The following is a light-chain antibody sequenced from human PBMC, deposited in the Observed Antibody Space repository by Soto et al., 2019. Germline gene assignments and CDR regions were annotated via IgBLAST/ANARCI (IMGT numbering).Light chain of an antibody. Sequence: EILMTQSPATLSVSPGERATLSCRASQSLSRNLAWYQQKPGQAPRLLIYDASTSDSGIPARFSGGGSGTEFTLTISSLQSEHFAFSSCQHYHDKTPAFTFGPGTKVD. V-gene: IGKV3-15*01. CDR2: DAS. CDR3: QHYHDKTPAFT. J-gene: IGKJ3*01. CDR1: QSLSRN.